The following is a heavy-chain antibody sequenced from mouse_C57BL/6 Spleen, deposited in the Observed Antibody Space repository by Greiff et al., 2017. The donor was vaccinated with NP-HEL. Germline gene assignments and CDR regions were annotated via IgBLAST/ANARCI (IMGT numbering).Heavy chain of an antibody. D-gene: IGHD3-2*02. Sequence: VKLQQPGAELVKPGASVKMSCKASGYTFTSYWITWVKQRPGQGLEWIGDIYPGSGSTNYNEKFKSKATLTVDTSSSTAYMQLSSLTSEDSAVYYCARWDSSGSPFAYWGQGTLVTVSA. V-gene: IGHV1-55*01. CDR2: IYPGSGST. CDR3: ARWDSSGSPFAY. J-gene: IGHJ3*01. CDR1: GYTFTSYW.